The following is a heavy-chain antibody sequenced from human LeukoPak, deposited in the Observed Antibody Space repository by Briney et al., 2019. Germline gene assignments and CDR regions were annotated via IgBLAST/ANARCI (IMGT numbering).Heavy chain of an antibody. CDR1: GFTFDDYA. CDR2: ISWDGGST. D-gene: IGHD6-19*01. J-gene: IGHJ4*02. CDR3: ARWSSGWYGNDY. Sequence: GGSLRLSCAASGFTFDDYAMHWVRQAPGKGLEWVSLISWDGGSTYYADSVKGRFTISRDNAKNSLYLQMNSLRAEDTAVYYCARWSSGWYGNDYWGQGTLVTVSS. V-gene: IGHV3-43D*03.